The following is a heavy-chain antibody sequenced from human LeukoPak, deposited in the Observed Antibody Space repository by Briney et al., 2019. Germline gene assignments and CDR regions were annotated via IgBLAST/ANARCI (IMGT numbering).Heavy chain of an antibody. CDR3: ARVNFRDNEVFDY. Sequence: GGSLRLSCAASGFTFSNYAMHWVRQAPGKGLEWVAFIAYYGSTKFYPDSVKGRFTISRDNSNNTLDLQIDSLRSEDTAVYYCARVNFRDNEVFDYWGQGILVTVSS. J-gene: IGHJ4*02. CDR2: IAYYGSTK. V-gene: IGHV3-30*01. CDR1: GFTFSNYA. D-gene: IGHD1-1*01.